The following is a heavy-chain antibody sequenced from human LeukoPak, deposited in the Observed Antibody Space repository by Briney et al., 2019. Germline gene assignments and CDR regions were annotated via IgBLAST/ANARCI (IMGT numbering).Heavy chain of an antibody. D-gene: IGHD4/OR15-4a*01. CDR1: GFIFNDSW. V-gene: IGHV3-7*01. Sequence: RGSLRDSCAASGFIFNDSWMSWVRQAPGKGLEWVANIRHDGSEKYYLDSVRGRFTISRDNAKNAVYLQMNNLRGEDTAVYYCATGANLFQYWGQGTLVTVSS. CDR3: ATGANLFQY. J-gene: IGHJ4*02. CDR2: IRHDGSEK.